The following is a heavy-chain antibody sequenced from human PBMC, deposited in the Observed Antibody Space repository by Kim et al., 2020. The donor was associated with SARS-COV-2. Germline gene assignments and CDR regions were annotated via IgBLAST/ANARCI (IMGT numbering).Heavy chain of an antibody. J-gene: IGHJ4*02. CDR2: ISSSSSYI. V-gene: IGHV3-21*01. Sequence: GGSLRLSCAASGFTFSSYSMNWVRQAPGKGLEWVSSISSSSSYIYYADSVKGRFTISRDNAKNSLYLQMNSLRAEDTAVYYCARDGRFGELPIDYWGQGTLVTVSS. CDR1: GFTFSSYS. CDR3: ARDGRFGELPIDY. D-gene: IGHD3-10*01.